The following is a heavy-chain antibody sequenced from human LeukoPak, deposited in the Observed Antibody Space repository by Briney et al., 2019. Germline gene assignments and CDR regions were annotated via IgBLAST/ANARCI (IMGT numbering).Heavy chain of an antibody. D-gene: IGHD6-19*01. CDR2: VDYSGGDT. Sequence: GGSLRLSRIASGFTLSSYEMRLIRQAPRTGLEGVSSVDYSGGDTLYADSVMGRFTISRDNSKNTLYLQLNGLSADDTAVYYCARNSGWYGVSWGQGTLVTVSS. J-gene: IGHJ4*02. CDR3: ARNSGWYGVS. V-gene: IGHV3-23*01. CDR1: GFTLSSYE.